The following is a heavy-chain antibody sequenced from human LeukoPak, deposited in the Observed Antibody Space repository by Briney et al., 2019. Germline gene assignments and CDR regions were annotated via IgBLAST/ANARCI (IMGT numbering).Heavy chain of an antibody. J-gene: IGHJ4*02. CDR1: GGSFSRYS. Sequence: SVKVSCKASGGSFSRYSISWVRQAPGQGLEWMGGYIPMFGTANYAQNFQNRVTITADESTSTFSMEVSSLRPEDTAVYFCAGASSKWELSFWGQGTLVTVSS. CDR3: AGASSKWELSF. V-gene: IGHV1-69*01. CDR2: YIPMFGTA. D-gene: IGHD1-26*01.